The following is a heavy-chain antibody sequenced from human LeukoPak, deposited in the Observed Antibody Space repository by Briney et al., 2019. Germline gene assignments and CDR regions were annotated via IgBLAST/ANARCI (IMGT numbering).Heavy chain of an antibody. J-gene: IGHJ4*02. CDR3: ARARGIFCSGGSCYSGVFDY. V-gene: IGHV4-34*01. CDR1: GGSFSGYY. CDR2: INHSGST. D-gene: IGHD2-15*01. Sequence: SETLSLTCAVYGGSFSGYYWSWIRHPPGKGLEWIGEINHSGSTNYNPSLKSRVTISVDTSKNQFSLKLSSVTAADTAVYYCARARGIFCSGGSCYSGVFDYWGQGTLVTVSS.